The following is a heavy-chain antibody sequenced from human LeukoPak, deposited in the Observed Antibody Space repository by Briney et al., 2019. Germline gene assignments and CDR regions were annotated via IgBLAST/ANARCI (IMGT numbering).Heavy chain of an antibody. CDR2: IYYSGST. Sequence: SETLSLTCTVSGGSISSSSYYWGWIRQPPGKGLEWIGSIYYSGSTYYNPSLKSRVTISVDTSKNQISLQLTSVTAADTAVYYCARVYSSSYRPEYFHHWGQGTLVTVSS. J-gene: IGHJ1*01. V-gene: IGHV4-39*07. CDR3: ARVYSSSYRPEYFHH. CDR1: GGSISSSSYY. D-gene: IGHD6-6*01.